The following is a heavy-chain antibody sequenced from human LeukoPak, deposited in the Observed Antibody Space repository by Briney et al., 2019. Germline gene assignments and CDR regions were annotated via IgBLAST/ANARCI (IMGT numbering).Heavy chain of an antibody. D-gene: IGHD6-6*01. CDR3: ARDIRARFDY. J-gene: IGHJ4*02. CDR2: ISYDGSNK. V-gene: IGHV3-30-3*01. CDR1: GFTFSSYA. Sequence: PGGSLRLSCAASGFTFSSYAMHWVRQAPGKGLEWVAVISYDGSNKYYADSVKGRFTISRDNSKNTLYLQMNSLRAEDTAVYYCARDIRARFDYWGQGTLVTVSS.